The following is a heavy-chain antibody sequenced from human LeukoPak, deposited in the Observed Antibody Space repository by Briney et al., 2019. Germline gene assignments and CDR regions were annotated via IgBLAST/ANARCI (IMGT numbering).Heavy chain of an antibody. CDR3: ARHGASGSYLYYFDY. V-gene: IGHV4-59*08. D-gene: IGHD1-26*01. Sequence: SETLCLTCTASGGSISSYYWSWIRQTPGKGLERIGYIYYSGSTNYNPSLKSRVTISVDTSKNQFSLKLSSVTAADTAVYFCARHGASGSYLYYFDYWGQGTLVTVSS. CDR1: GGSISSYY. CDR2: IYYSGST. J-gene: IGHJ4*02.